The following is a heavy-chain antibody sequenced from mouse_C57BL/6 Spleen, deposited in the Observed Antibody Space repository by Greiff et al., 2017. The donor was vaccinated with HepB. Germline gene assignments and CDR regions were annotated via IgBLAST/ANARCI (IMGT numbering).Heavy chain of an antibody. Sequence: VQLQQSGAELARPGASVKMSCKASGYTFTSYTMHWVKQRPGQGLEWIGYINPSSGYTKYNQKFKDKATLTADKSSSTAYMQLSSLTSEDSAVYYCARRGDLYYAMDYWGQGTSVTVSS. J-gene: IGHJ4*01. CDR1: GYTFTSYT. CDR3: ARRGDLYYAMDY. CDR2: INPSSGYT. V-gene: IGHV1-4*01.